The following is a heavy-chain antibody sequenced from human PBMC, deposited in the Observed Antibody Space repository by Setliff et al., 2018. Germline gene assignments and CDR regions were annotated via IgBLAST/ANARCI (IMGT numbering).Heavy chain of an antibody. Sequence: GASVKVSCKASGGTFSSYAISWVRQAPGQGLESMGGIIPILGIANYAQKFQGRVTITADESTSTAYMELSSLRSEDTAVYYCARDRNYYGSGSYYNADAFDIWGQGTMVTVSS. J-gene: IGHJ3*02. D-gene: IGHD3-10*01. CDR3: ARDRNYYGSGSYYNADAFDI. V-gene: IGHV1-69*10. CDR2: IIPILGIA. CDR1: GGTFSSYA.